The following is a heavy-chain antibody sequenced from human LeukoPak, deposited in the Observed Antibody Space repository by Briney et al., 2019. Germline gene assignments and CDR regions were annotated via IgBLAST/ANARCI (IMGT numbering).Heavy chain of an antibody. D-gene: IGHD3-22*01. CDR2: IYTSGTT. CDR3: ARDRYHGSGYYYPFDY. V-gene: IGHV4-4*07. Sequence: PSETLSLTCTVSGGSINTYYWSWIRQPAGKGLEWIGSIYTSGTTNYNPSLKSRVTMSVDTSKNQFSLNLNSLTAADTGVYYCARDRYHGSGYYYPFDYWGQGTLVTVSS. J-gene: IGHJ4*02. CDR1: GGSINTYY.